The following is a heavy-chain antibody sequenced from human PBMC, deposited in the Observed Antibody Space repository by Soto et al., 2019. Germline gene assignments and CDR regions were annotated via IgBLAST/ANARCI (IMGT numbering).Heavy chain of an antibody. CDR1: GGSVSNSSFY. D-gene: IGHD3-22*01. CDR3: ARVRSSGYYGLLDY. V-gene: IGHV4-61*01. Sequence: SETLSLTCAVSGGSVSNSSFYWSWIRQPPGERLEWIGNIYYSGSTNYNPSLKSRVTISVHTSKNQFSLKLTSVTAADTAVYYCARVRSSGYYGLLDYWGQGTLVTVSS. CDR2: IYYSGST. J-gene: IGHJ4*02.